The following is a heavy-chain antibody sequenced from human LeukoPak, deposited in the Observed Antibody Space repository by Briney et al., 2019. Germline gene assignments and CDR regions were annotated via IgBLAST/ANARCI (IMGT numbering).Heavy chain of an antibody. V-gene: IGHV3-48*03. J-gene: IGHJ4*02. Sequence: SLRLSCAASVFSFSDHEMNWVRQAPGKGLEWVSYISSSGSDKYYPDSVKGRFTISRDNSKNTLYLQMNSMRAEDTAVYYCARDRSSNEYYFDYWGQGTLVTVSS. CDR2: ISSSGSDK. CDR3: ARDRSSNEYYFDY. CDR1: VFSFSDHE. D-gene: IGHD2-2*01.